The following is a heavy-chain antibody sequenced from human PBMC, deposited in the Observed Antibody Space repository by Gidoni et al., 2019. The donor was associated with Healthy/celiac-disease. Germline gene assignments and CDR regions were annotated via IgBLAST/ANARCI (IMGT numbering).Heavy chain of an antibody. V-gene: IGHV3-48*03. CDR1: GFTFSSYE. D-gene: IGHD3-3*01. CDR2: ISSSGSTI. CDR3: ASPPTYDFWSGSSFAY. Sequence: EVQLVESGGGLVQPGGSLRLSCAASGFTFSSYEMNWVRQAPGKGLEWVSYISSSGSTIYYADSVKGRFTISRDNAKNSLYLQMNSLRAEDTAVYYRASPPTYDFWSGSSFAYWGQGTLVTVSS. J-gene: IGHJ4*02.